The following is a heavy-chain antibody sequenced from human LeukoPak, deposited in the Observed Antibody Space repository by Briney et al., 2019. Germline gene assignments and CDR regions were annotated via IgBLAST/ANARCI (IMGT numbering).Heavy chain of an antibody. Sequence: GGSLRLSCAASGLTFSVYTMSWVRQAPGKGLEWVSAISGNGGSAYYADSVKGRFTISRDNSKTTLYPQMNSLTAEDTAVYYCAKLGDFDYWGQGILVTVSS. V-gene: IGHV3-23*01. D-gene: IGHD3-16*01. CDR2: ISGNGGSA. CDR3: AKLGDFDY. J-gene: IGHJ4*02. CDR1: GLTFSVYT.